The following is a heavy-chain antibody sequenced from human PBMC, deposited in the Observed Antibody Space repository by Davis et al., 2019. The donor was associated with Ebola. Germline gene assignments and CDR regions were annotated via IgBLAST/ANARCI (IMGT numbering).Heavy chain of an antibody. D-gene: IGHD2-2*01. Sequence: MPSETLSPTCAVYGGSFSGYYWNWIRQLPGKGLAWIGAINHSGRTNNNPALKSRFTISVDTSKNQFSLKLSSVTAADTAVDYCARSVVVVPAAIVGYFYYYMDVWGKGTTVTVSS. J-gene: IGHJ6*03. CDR2: INHSGRT. CDR1: GGSFSGYY. V-gene: IGHV4-34*01. CDR3: ARSVVVVPAAIVGYFYYYMDV.